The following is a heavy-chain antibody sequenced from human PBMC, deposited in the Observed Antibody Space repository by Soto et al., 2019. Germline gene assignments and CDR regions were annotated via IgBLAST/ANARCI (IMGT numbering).Heavy chain of an antibody. V-gene: IGHV4-34*01. CDR3: ARLASGWQYYYFDF. D-gene: IGHD6-19*01. CDR1: GGSFSPYF. CDR2: INHSCST. J-gene: IGHJ2*01. Sequence: QVQLQQWGAGLLKPSETLSLTCAVYGGSFSPYFWSWIRQPPGKGLEWIGEINHSCSTNYNPSLTRRATLSVDTPKNQVSLKLTSVTAADTAVYYCARLASGWQYYYFDFWGRGTPVTVSS.